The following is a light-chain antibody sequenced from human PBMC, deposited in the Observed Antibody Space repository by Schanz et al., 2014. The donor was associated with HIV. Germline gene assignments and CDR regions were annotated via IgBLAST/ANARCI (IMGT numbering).Light chain of an antibody. V-gene: IGKV3D-15*01. CDR3: QQYNNWPPYT. Sequence: EIVLTQSPGTLSLSPGERATLSCRASQSFTSKYLAWYQQKPGQAPRLLIYGASTRATGIPDRFSGSGSGTEFTLTINSLQSEDFAVYYCQQYNNWPPYTFGQGTKLEIK. J-gene: IGKJ2*01. CDR2: GAS. CDR1: QSFTSKY.